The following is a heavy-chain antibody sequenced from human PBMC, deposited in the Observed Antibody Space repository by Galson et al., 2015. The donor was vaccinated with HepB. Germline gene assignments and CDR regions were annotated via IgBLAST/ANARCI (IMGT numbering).Heavy chain of an antibody. D-gene: IGHD6-19*01. V-gene: IGHV4-59*08. CDR3: ARHGDGGWYYFDY. J-gene: IGHJ4*02. Sequence: LSLTCTVSGGSISSYYWSWIRQPPGKGLEYIGYIYFTGSTNYNPSLKSRVTISVDTSRNQFSLKLSSVTAADTAVYYCARHGDGGWYYFDYWGQGTLVTVSS. CDR2: IYFTGST. CDR1: GGSISSYY.